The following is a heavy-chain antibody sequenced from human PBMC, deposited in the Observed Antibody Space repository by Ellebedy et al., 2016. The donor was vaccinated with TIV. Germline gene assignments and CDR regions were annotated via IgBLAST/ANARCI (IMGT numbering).Heavy chain of an antibody. CDR1: GFTFSSYW. CDR2: ISSEGSTT. CDR3: ARGDGSSGWYFDY. D-gene: IGHD6-19*01. J-gene: IGHJ4*02. Sequence: GESLKISXAASGFTFSSYWMHWVRQAPGKGLVWVSRISSEGSTTTYADSARGRFTISRDNAENTLYLQMNSLRAEDTAVYYCARGDGSSGWYFDYWGQGTLVTAPS. V-gene: IGHV3-74*03.